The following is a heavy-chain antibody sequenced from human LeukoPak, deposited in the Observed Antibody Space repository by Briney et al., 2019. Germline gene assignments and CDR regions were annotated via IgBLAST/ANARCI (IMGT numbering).Heavy chain of an antibody. CDR3: ASHFIAGRPGGRFDP. CDR2: IYYSGST. CDR1: GGSISSYY. Sequence: PSETLSLTCTVSGGSISSYYWSWIRQPPGKGLEWIGYIYYSGSTNYNPSLKSRVTISVDTSKNQFSLRLSSVTAADTAMYYCASHFIAGRPGGRFDPWGQGLLVTVSS. V-gene: IGHV4-59*08. J-gene: IGHJ5*02. D-gene: IGHD6-6*01.